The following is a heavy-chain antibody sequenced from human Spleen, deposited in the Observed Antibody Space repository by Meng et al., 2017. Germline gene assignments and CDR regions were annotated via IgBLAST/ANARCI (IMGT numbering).Heavy chain of an antibody. CDR3: ARVYGDYVLDY. CDR1: GYTFTSYY. Sequence: QGPLVQSGAEVKKPGASVKVSCKASGYTFTSYYLHWVRQAPGQGLEWMGIINPSSGSTSYAQNFQGRVTMTRDTSISTGYMELSRLRPDDTAVYYCARVYGDYVLDYWGQGTLVTVSS. CDR2: INPSSGST. J-gene: IGHJ4*02. D-gene: IGHD4-17*01. V-gene: IGHV1-46*01.